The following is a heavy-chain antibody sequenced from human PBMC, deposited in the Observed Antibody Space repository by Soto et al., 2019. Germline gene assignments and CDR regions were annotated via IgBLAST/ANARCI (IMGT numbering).Heavy chain of an antibody. CDR2: IYPGDSDT. J-gene: IGHJ3*02. CDR1: GYIFTSYW. D-gene: IGHD6-6*01. Sequence: GESLKICCKGSGYIFTSYWICCFLQMPGKGLEWMGIIYPGDSDTRYSPSFQGQVTISADKSISTAYLQWSSLKASDTAMYYCATPKLSSDAFDIWGQGTMVTVS. CDR3: ATPKLSSDAFDI. V-gene: IGHV5-51*01.